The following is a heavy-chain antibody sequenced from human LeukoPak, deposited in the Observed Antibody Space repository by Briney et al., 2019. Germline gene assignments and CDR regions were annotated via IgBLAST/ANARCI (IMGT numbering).Heavy chain of an antibody. J-gene: IGHJ4*02. D-gene: IGHD1-26*01. CDR2: ISSRGSTI. CDR1: GFPFSAYN. V-gene: IGHV3-11*01. CDR3: ARGAAGRRVGYFDY. Sequence: GGSLSFSFEAPGFPFSAYNMSWIGQAQGKGLEWVSYISSRGSTIYYADSVKGRFTISRDNAKNSLYLQVNSLRAEDTTVYYCARGAAGRRVGYFDYWGQGTLVTVSS.